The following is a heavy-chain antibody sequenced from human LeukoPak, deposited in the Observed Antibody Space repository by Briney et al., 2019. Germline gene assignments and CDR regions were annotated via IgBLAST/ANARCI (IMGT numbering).Heavy chain of an antibody. J-gene: IGHJ4*02. D-gene: IGHD3-10*01. Sequence: GGSLRLSCAASGFAFSFYAMHWVRQAPGKGLEWVAVISYDGSNQYCADSVQGRFAFSRDNSNNTLHLQMNSLRAEDTAVYYCARLTMVRGFDSWGQGTLVTVSS. V-gene: IGHV3-30*09. CDR1: GFAFSFYA. CDR3: ARLTMVRGFDS. CDR2: ISYDGSNQ.